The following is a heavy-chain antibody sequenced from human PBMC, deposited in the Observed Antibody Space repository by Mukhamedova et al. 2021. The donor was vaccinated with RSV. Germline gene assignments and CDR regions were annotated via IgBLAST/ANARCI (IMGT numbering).Heavy chain of an antibody. Sequence: GTTDYAAPVKGRFTISRDDSKNTLYLQMNSLKTEDTGMYYCATGLYFDFWGRGTLVTVSS. CDR3: ATGLYFDF. V-gene: IGHV3-15*01. CDR2: GTT. J-gene: IGHJ2*01.